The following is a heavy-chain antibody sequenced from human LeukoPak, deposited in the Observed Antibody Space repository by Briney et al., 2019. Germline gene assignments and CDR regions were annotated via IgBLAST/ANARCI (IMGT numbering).Heavy chain of an antibody. CDR1: GFIFSNYA. CDR2: ITGIAYKT. J-gene: IGHJ5*02. CDR3: AKNLRGNYDTLTAFDP. Sequence: GGSLRLSCAASGFIFSNYAMAWVRQAPRKGLEWVSAITGIAYKTYYADSVKGRFTISRDNSKNTLYLQMNTLRAEDTAIYYCAKNLRGNYDTLTAFDPWGPGTLVTVSS. D-gene: IGHD3-9*01. V-gene: IGHV3-23*01.